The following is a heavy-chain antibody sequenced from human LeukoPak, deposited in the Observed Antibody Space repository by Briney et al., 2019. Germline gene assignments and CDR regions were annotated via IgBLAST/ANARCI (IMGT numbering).Heavy chain of an antibody. CDR2: ISYDGSNK. CDR3: AKDMDHGGNSECPDY. D-gene: IGHD4-23*01. V-gene: IGHV3-30*18. Sequence: GGSLRLSCAASGFTFSSYSMSWVRQAPGKGLEWVAVISYDGSNKYYADSVKGRFTISRDNSKNTLYLQMNSLRAEDTAVYYCAKDMDHGGNSECPDYWGQGTLVTVSS. CDR1: GFTFSSYS. J-gene: IGHJ4*02.